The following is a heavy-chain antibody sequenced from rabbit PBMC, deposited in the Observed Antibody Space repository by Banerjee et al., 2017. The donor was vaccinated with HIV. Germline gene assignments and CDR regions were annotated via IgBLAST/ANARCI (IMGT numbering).Heavy chain of an antibody. V-gene: IGHV1S45*01. D-gene: IGHD1-1*01. J-gene: IGHJ4*01. CDR1: GFSFTSGYY. CDR3: ARRYMGGSAYGGATDL. CDR2: IDGGSGGST. Sequence: QEQLEESGGGLVTPGASLTLTCKASGFSFTSGYYMCWVRQAPGKGLECIACIDGGSGGSTYYASWAKGRFTSSKTSSTTVTLQMTSLTAADTATYFCARRYMGGSAYGGATDLWGPGTLVTVS.